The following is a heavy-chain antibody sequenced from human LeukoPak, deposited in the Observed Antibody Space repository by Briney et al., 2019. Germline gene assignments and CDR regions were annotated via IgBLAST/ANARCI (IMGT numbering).Heavy chain of an antibody. Sequence: ASVKVSCKASGGTFSSYAISWVRQAPGQGLEWMGGIIPIFGTANYAQKFQGRVTITADESTSTAYMELSSLRSEDTAVYYCARGGEPGIAAAQAWIDPWGQGTLVTVSS. V-gene: IGHV1-69*01. CDR3: ARGGEPGIAAAQAWIDP. CDR1: GGTFSSYA. CDR2: IIPIFGTA. D-gene: IGHD6-13*01. J-gene: IGHJ5*02.